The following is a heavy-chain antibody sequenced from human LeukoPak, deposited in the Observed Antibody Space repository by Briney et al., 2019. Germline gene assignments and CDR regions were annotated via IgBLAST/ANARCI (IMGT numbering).Heavy chain of an antibody. CDR3: ARDLGIAAAGHFDY. CDR1: GFTFSSYA. D-gene: IGHD6-13*01. V-gene: IGHV3-30-3*01. Sequence: PGGSLRLSCAASGFTFSSYAMHWVRQAPGKGLEWVAVISYDGSNKYYADSVKGRFTISRDNSKNTLYLQMNSLRAEDTAVYYCARDLGIAAAGHFDYWGQGTLVTVSS. J-gene: IGHJ4*02. CDR2: ISYDGSNK.